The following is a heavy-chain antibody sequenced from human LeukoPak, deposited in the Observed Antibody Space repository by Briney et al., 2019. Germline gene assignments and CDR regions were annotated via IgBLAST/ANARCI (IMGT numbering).Heavy chain of an antibody. V-gene: IGHV1-2*02. J-gene: IGHJ4*02. CDR2: INPNSGGT. CDR3: ARALATTVVTF. D-gene: IGHD4-23*01. Sequence: ASVEVSCKASGYTFTGYYMHWVRQAPGQGLEWMGWINPNSGGTNYAQKFQGRVTMTRDTSISTAYMELSRLRFDDTAVYYCARALATTVVTFWGQGTLVTVSS. CDR1: GYTFTGYY.